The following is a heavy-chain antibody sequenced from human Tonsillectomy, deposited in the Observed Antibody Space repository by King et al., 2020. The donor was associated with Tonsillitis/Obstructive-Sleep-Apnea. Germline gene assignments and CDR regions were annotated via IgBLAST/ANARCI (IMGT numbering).Heavy chain of an antibody. CDR1: GFTFSSYW. D-gene: IGHD2-2*01. Sequence: EVQLVESGGGLVQPGGSLRLSCAASGFTFSSYWMHWVRQAPGKGLVWVSRINSDGSSTSYADSVKGRFTISRDNAKNTLYLQMNSLRAEDTAVYYCARESHCSSTSCYIFYYYYYMDVWGKGTTVTVSS. CDR2: INSDGSST. CDR3: ARESHCSSTSCYIFYYYYYMDV. V-gene: IGHV3-74*01. J-gene: IGHJ6*03.